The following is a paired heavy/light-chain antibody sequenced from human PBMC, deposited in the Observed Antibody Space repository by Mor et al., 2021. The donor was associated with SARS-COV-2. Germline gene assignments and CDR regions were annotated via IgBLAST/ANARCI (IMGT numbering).Heavy chain of an antibody. CDR3: TRWRRHCSGGSCYSGTFDI. D-gene: IGHD2-15*01. CDR1: GFSFGDYA. Sequence: DVQLVESGGGLVQPGRSLRLSCTASGFSFGDYAMSWFRQAPGKGLEWVGFIRNEAYGGTTEYAASVKGRFTISRDDSKSYVQMNSLNIEDTAVYYCTRWRRHCSGGSCYSGTFDIWGQGTMVTVSS. CDR2: IRNEAYGGTT. J-gene: IGHJ3*02. V-gene: IGHV3-49*03.
Light chain of an antibody. CDR3: QQYNNWPPWT. J-gene: IGKJ1*01. CDR1: QSIISN. Sequence: ETVMTQSPGTLSVSPGERATLSCRASQSIISNLAWYQQKPGQAPRLLLYGASTRATGVPARFSGTGSGTEFTLTISSLQSEDFAVYYCQQYNNWPPWTFGQGTKVEIK. CDR2: GAS. V-gene: IGKV3-15*01.